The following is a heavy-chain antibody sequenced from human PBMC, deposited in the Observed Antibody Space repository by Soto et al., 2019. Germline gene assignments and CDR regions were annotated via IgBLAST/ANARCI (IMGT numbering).Heavy chain of an antibody. CDR2: IYYSGST. D-gene: IGHD3-10*01. Sequence: SETLSLTCTVSGGSISSGDYYWSWIRQPPGKGLEWIGYIYYSGSTYYNPSLKSRVTISVDTSKNQFSLKLSSVTAADTAVYYCARGWFGEYYYYGMDVWGQGTTVTVSS. V-gene: IGHV4-30-4*02. CDR3: ARGWFGEYYYYGMDV. J-gene: IGHJ6*02. CDR1: GGSISSGDYY.